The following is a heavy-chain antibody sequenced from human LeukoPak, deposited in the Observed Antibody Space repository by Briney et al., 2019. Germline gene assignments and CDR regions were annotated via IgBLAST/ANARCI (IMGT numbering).Heavy chain of an antibody. CDR2: ISGSGGST. CDR1: GFTFSSYA. D-gene: IGHD2-2*01. J-gene: IGHJ4*02. Sequence: GGSLRLSCAASGFTFSSYAMSWVRQAPGKGLEWVSAISGSGGSTYYADSVKGRFTISRDNSKNTLYLQMNSLRAEDTALYYCAKESKLYCSSTSCYLDYWGQGTLVTVSS. CDR3: AKESKLYCSSTSCYLDY. V-gene: IGHV3-23*01.